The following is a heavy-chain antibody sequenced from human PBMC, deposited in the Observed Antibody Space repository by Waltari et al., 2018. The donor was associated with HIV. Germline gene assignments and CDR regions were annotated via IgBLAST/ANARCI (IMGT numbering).Heavy chain of an antibody. V-gene: IGHV1-3*01. Sequence: QVQLVQSGAEVKKPGASVKVSCKASGYTFTSYAMHWVRQAPGQRLEWMGWINAGNGNTKYSPKFQGRVTITRDTSASTAYMELSSLRSEDTAVYYCARDIPRMGIDYWGQGTLVTVSS. CDR3: ARDIPRMGIDY. CDR2: INAGNGNT. CDR1: GYTFTSYA. J-gene: IGHJ4*02. D-gene: IGHD2-15*01.